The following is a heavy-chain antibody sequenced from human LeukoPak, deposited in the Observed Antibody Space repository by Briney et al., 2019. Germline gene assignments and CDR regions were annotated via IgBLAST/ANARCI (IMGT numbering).Heavy chain of an antibody. J-gene: IGHJ4*02. V-gene: IGHV3-9*01. D-gene: IGHD3-9*01. CDR3: AKDRGYNILTGYSKGHYFDY. CDR2: ISWNSGSI. Sequence: GRSLRLSCAASGFTFDDYAMHWVRQAPGKGLEWVSGISWNSGSIDYADSVKGRFTISRDNSKNTLNLQMNSLKTEDTAVYYCAKDRGYNILTGYSKGHYFDYWGQGTLVTVSS. CDR1: GFTFDDYA.